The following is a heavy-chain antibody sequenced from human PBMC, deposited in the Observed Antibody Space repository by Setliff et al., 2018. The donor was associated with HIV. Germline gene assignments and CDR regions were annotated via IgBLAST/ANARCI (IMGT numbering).Heavy chain of an antibody. CDR2: MYYSGST. Sequence: SETLSLTCTVSGGSISSSSYYWGWVRQPPGKGLEWIGSMYYSGSTYYTPSLKSRVTISVDTSEDQFSLKLSSVTAADTAVYYCARDGYSSSWYVISGSFDYWGQGILVTVSS. V-gene: IGHV4-39*07. CDR1: GGSISSSSYY. J-gene: IGHJ4*02. CDR3: ARDGYSSSWYVISGSFDY. D-gene: IGHD6-13*01.